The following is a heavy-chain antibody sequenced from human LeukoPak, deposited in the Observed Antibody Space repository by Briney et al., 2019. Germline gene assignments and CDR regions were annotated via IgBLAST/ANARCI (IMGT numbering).Heavy chain of an antibody. Sequence: PSETLSLTCTVSGDSTSSSTYYWDWIRQAPGRGLEWIGNIYDSGTTHYNPSLESRVTISGDTSENQFSLKLNSVTAADTAIYYCATHRRSGSGGSENAFEIWGQGTMVTVSS. CDR2: IYDSGTT. V-gene: IGHV4-39*01. D-gene: IGHD5-12*01. J-gene: IGHJ3*02. CDR1: GDSTSSSTYY. CDR3: ATHRRSGSGGSENAFEI.